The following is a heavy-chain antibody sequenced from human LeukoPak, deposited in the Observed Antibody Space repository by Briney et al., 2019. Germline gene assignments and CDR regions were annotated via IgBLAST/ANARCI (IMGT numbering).Heavy chain of an antibody. V-gene: IGHV4-39*07. Sequence: SETLSLTCTVSGGSISSSSYYWGWIRQPPGKGLEWIGSIYYSGSTYYNPSLKSRVTISVDRSKNQFSLKLSSVTAADTAVYYCARGLGCSSTSCYGSWFDPWGQGTLVTVSS. CDR3: ARGLGCSSTSCYGSWFDP. J-gene: IGHJ5*02. D-gene: IGHD2-2*01. CDR1: GGSISSSSYY. CDR2: IYYSGST.